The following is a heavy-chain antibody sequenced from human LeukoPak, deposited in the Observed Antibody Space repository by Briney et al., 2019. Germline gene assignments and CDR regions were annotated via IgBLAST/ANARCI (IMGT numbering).Heavy chain of an antibody. Sequence: PGGSLRLSCAASGFTFSYYGMHWVRQAPGKGLEWVAFIRYDGNDKYYADSVKGRFTISRDNSKNTLYLQMNSLRAEDTAVYYCARDGYYYGSGSYYKVDFDYWGQGTLVTAAS. CDR1: GFTFSYYG. V-gene: IGHV3-30*02. CDR3: ARDGYYYGSGSYYKVDFDY. D-gene: IGHD3-10*01. J-gene: IGHJ4*02. CDR2: IRYDGNDK.